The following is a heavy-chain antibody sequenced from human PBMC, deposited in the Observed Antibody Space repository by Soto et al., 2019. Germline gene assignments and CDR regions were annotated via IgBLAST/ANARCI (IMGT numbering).Heavy chain of an antibody. CDR1: GFSFSSYS. D-gene: IGHD2-15*01. J-gene: IGHJ5*02. V-gene: IGHV3-21*01. CDR2: ISSSASHI. CDR3: ARGYTGYCSGGTFYWFDP. Sequence: EVQLVESGGGLVKPGGSLRLSCAASGFSFSSYSMNWVRQAPGKGLEWVSSISSSASHINYADSVKGRFTISRDNAKTSLYLQMNSLRAEDTAVYYCARGYTGYCSGGTFYWFDPWGQGTLVTVSS.